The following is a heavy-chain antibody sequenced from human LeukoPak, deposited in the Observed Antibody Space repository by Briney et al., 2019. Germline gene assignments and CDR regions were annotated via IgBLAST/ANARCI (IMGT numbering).Heavy chain of an antibody. CDR3: ARQGGVGTYAAGSWFDP. D-gene: IGHD6-19*01. J-gene: IGHJ5*02. CDR1: GFTFSSYG. Sequence: PGGSLRLSCAASGFTFSSYGMHWVRQAPGKGLEWVAVIWYEGTNKYYGDSVKGRFTISRDNSKNTLYLQMNSLRAEDTAMYYCARQGGVGTYAAGSWFDPWGQGTLVTVSS. CDR2: IWYEGTNK. V-gene: IGHV3-33*08.